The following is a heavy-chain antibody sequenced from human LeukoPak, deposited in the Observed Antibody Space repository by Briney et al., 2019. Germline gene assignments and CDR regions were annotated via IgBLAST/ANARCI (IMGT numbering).Heavy chain of an antibody. V-gene: IGHV3-30-3*01. J-gene: IGHJ4*02. CDR2: ISYDGSNK. D-gene: IGHD6-13*01. CDR1: GFTFSSYA. CDR3: ARGGIAAAGDLVAEFDY. Sequence: GGSLRLSRAASGFTFSSYAMHWVRQAPGKGLEWVAVISYDGSNKYYADSVKGRFTISRDNSKNTLYLQMNSLRAEDTAVYYCARGGIAAAGDLVAEFDYWGQGTLVTVSS.